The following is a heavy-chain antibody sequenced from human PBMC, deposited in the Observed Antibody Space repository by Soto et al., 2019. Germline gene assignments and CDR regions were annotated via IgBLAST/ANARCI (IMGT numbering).Heavy chain of an antibody. CDR2: VKTDGSST. J-gene: IGHJ6*02. CDR3: ARGGTQYSSYGLDV. V-gene: IGHV3-74*01. CDR1: GFTFSNYW. Sequence: PGGSLRLSCAASGFTFSNYWMHWVRQAPGKGLVWVSRVKTDGSSTDYADSVRGRFTISRDNAKNTLYLQMNSLRAEDTAVYYCARGGTQYSSYGLDVWGQGTTVTVSS. D-gene: IGHD2-15*01.